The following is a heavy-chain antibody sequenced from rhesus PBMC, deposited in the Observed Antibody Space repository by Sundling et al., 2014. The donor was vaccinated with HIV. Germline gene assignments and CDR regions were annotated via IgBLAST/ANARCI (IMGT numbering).Heavy chain of an antibody. CDR2: ISSGGST. V-gene: IGHV3-103*01. D-gene: IGHD5-12*01. CDR1: GFTFSSYA. CDR3: AKAEVQLQFPYFDY. Sequence: EVQLVESGGGLAKPGGSLRLSCAASGFTFSSYAMHWVRQAPGKGLEWVSAISSGGSTYYADSVKGRFTISRDNSKNTLSLQMNSLRAEDTAVYYCAKAEVQLQFPYFDYWGQGVLVTVSS. J-gene: IGHJ4*01.